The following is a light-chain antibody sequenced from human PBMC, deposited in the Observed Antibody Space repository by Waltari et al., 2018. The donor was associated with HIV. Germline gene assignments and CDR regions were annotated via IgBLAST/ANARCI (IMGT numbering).Light chain of an antibody. V-gene: IGKV3-15*01. J-gene: IGKJ5*01. CDR1: QSVSSN. CDR2: GAS. Sequence: EIVMTQSPATLSVSPGERATLSCRASQSVSSNLAWYQQKPGQAPRLLIYGASTRATVIPAKFSGSVSGTEFTLTISSLQSEDFAVYYCQQYKNWPPITFGQGTRLDIK. CDR3: QQYKNWPPIT.